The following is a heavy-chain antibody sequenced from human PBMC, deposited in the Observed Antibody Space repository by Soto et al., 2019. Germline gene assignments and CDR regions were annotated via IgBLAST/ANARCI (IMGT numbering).Heavy chain of an antibody. CDR1: GFTVTANY. D-gene: IGHD3-16*01. CDR2: IFTGGTT. V-gene: IGHV3-53*02. J-gene: IGHJ4*02. Sequence: VQVVATGGGWIQPGGSLRLSCAVSGFTVTANYMSWVRQTPGKGLDWVSVIFTGGTTNYADSVRGRFTMSRDISQNTVDRQMTGLRAADTYVYYWHGWGVGGQGALVTVSS. CDR3: HGWGV.